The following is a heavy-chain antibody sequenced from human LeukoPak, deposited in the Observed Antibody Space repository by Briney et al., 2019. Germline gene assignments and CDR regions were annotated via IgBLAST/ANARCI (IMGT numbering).Heavy chain of an antibody. CDR2: IKEDGSEK. CDR3: VRDQGYCTSASCRGDAFDV. Sequence: PGGSLRLSCAASGFTFSTHWMSWVRQAPGKGLEWAAKIKEDGSEKYYVDSVKGRFTISRDNAKNSLSLQMHSLRDEDTAVYYCVRDQGYCTSASCRGDAFDVWGQGSMVSVSS. V-gene: IGHV3-7*01. CDR1: GFTFSTHW. D-gene: IGHD2-2*01. J-gene: IGHJ3*01.